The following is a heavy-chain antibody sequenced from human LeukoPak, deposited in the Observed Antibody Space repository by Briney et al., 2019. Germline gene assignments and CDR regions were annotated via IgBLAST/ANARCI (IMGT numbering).Heavy chain of an antibody. CDR1: GGSFSGYY. CDR3: ARGPYCSGGSCYWGYFDY. D-gene: IGHD2-15*01. Sequence: RTSETLSLTCAVYGGSFSGYYWSWIRQPPGKGLEWIGEINHSGSTNYNPSLKSRVTISVDTSKNQFSLKLSSVTAADTAVYHCARGPYCSGGSCYWGYFDYWGQGTLVTVSS. J-gene: IGHJ4*02. V-gene: IGHV4-34*01. CDR2: INHSGST.